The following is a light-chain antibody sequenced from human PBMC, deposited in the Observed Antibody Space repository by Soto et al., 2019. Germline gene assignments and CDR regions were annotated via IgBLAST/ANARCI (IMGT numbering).Light chain of an antibody. CDR2: EVT. CDR1: SSDVGGYSY. Sequence: QSVLTQPASVSGSPGQSITISCTGTSSDVGGYSYVSWYQQHPGKAPKLMIYEVTYRPSGVSDRFSGSKSGNTASLTISGLQAEDEADYYCSSYTDSNTLVFGGGTKVTVL. V-gene: IGLV2-14*01. CDR3: SSYTDSNTLV. J-gene: IGLJ3*02.